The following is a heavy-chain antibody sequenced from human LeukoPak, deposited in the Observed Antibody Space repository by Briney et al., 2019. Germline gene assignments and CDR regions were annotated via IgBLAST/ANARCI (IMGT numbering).Heavy chain of an antibody. CDR3: ARVLRYCSGGNCYSGGLGYMDV. Sequence: PGGSPRLSCAASGFTFSSYGMHWVRQAPGKGLEWVAFIRYDGSNKYYADSVKGRFTISRDNAKNSLFLQMNSLRAEDTAVYYCARVLRYCSGGNCYSGGLGYMDVWGKGTTVTISS. CDR2: IRYDGSNK. V-gene: IGHV3-30*02. CDR1: GFTFSSYG. J-gene: IGHJ6*03. D-gene: IGHD2-15*01.